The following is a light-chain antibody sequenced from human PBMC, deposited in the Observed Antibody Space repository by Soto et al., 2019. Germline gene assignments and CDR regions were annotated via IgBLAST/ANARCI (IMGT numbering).Light chain of an antibody. Sequence: DIQMTQSPSSLSASVGDRVTITCRASQGISNYLAWYQQKPGEVPQLLIYGASTLQSGVTSRFSGSGSGTDFTLTINSLQPEDVATYSCQEYDSAPRTFGQGTEVDIK. CDR3: QEYDSAPRT. V-gene: IGKV1-27*01. J-gene: IGKJ1*01. CDR1: QGISNY. CDR2: GAS.